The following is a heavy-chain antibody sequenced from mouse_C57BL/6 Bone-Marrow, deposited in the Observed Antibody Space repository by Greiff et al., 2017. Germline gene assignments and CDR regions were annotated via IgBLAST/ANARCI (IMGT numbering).Heavy chain of an antibody. J-gene: IGHJ4*01. CDR3: TRDGYYTHYYAMDY. CDR1: GFTFSNYW. V-gene: IGHV6-3*01. CDR2: IRLKSDNYAT. D-gene: IGHD2-3*01. Sequence: EVKVEESGGGLVQPGGSMKLSCVASGFTFSNYWMNWVRQSPEKGLEWVAQIRLKSDNYATHYADSVKGRFTISRDDSKSSVYLQMNNLRAEDTGIYYCTRDGYYTHYYAMDYWGQGTSVTVSS.